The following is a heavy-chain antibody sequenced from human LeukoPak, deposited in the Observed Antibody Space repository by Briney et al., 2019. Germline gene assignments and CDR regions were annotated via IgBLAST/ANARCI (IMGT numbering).Heavy chain of an antibody. D-gene: IGHD3-16*01. J-gene: IGHJ6*03. CDR3: ARGGHHDPAYDYFYQYMDG. V-gene: IGHV4-4*07. Sequence: SETLSLTCIVSGGSISSYYWSWIRQPAGKGLEWIGRISAGGGTNYISSLKSRVTMSVDTSKNQFPLELSSVTAADTAVDYWARGGHHDPAYDYFYQYMDGRGKGATVTVS. CDR1: GGSISSYY. CDR2: ISAGGGT.